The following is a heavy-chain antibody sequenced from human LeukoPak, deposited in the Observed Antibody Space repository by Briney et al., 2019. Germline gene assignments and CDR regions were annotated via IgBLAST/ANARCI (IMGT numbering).Heavy chain of an antibody. Sequence: GGSLRLSCAASGFTFSSYGMHWVRQAPGKGRGWGAGIWYDGSSQFYADSVKRRFTISNDTSKNTLYLQMTSLSAEDTAVYYCARGDYGDYGTFGFHHWGQGTLVTVSS. V-gene: IGHV3-33*01. CDR1: GFTFSSYG. CDR3: ARGDYGDYGTFGFHH. CDR2: IWYDGSSQ. D-gene: IGHD4-17*01. J-gene: IGHJ1*01.